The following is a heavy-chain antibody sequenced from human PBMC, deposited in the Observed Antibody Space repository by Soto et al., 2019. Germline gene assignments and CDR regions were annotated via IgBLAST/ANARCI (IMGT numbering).Heavy chain of an antibody. V-gene: IGHV4-31*02. Sequence: QVQLQESGPGLVKPSETLSFTCNVSGGSISSGGYYWSWIRQLPGKGLEWIGYIYHRGGTYYNPALKRRLTISVATSKNQFSLKMTSVAAADTAVYFCARAPGRMMNALRYYYGLDVWGQGTTVTVSS. J-gene: IGHJ6*02. D-gene: IGHD2-8*01. CDR1: GGSISSGGYY. CDR2: IYHRGGT. CDR3: ARAPGRMMNALRYYYGLDV.